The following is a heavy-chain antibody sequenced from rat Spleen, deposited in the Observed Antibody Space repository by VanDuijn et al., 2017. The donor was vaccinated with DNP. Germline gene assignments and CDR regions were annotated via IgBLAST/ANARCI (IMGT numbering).Heavy chain of an antibody. CDR3: VRHEYQAFDY. J-gene: IGHJ2*01. V-gene: IGHV5-7*01. Sequence: EVQLVESGGGLVQPGRSLKLSCAASGFTFSDYYMAWVRQVPTKGLEWVASLSYDGGSTYYRNSVKGRFTISRDNAKSTLYLQMDSLRSEETATYYCVRHEYQAFDYWGQGVMVTVSS. CDR1: GFTFSDYY. CDR2: LSYDGGST.